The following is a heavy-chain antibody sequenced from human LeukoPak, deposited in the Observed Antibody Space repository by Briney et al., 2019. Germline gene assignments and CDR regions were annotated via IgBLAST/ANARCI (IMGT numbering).Heavy chain of an antibody. CDR1: GGSISISSYY. J-gene: IGHJ4*02. Sequence: SETLSLTCTVSGGSISISSYYWDWIRQPPGKGLEWIGTIYYSGSTSYNPSLKSRVTISVDTSKNQFSLRLSSVTAADTALYYCARGLYNWNYFDYWGQGTLVTVSS. D-gene: IGHD1-20*01. CDR3: ARGLYNWNYFDY. CDR2: IYYSGST. V-gene: IGHV4-39*01.